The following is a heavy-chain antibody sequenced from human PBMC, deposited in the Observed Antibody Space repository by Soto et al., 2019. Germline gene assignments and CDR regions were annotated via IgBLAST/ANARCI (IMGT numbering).Heavy chain of an antibody. CDR1: GFTFNTHL. CDR2: TKPDGSDK. D-gene: IGHD1-1*01. Sequence: GGSLRLSCAASGFTFNTHLMSWVRQAPGKGLEWVAHTKPDGSDKYYVDSARGRFTISRDNARNSLYLQMNSLRADDTALYYCVAWGTSNSNPWGQGTMLTVSS. J-gene: IGHJ4*02. V-gene: IGHV3-7*01. CDR3: VAWGTSNSNP.